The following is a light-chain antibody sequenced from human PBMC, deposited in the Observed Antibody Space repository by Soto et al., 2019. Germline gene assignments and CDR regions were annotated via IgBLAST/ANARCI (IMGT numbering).Light chain of an antibody. CDR3: QHYTNLPLT. CDR2: GAS. CDR1: QSVSNN. V-gene: IGKV3-15*01. J-gene: IGKJ4*01. Sequence: EIVMTQSPATLSVSPGGRATLSCRASQSVSNNLAWYQHKPGQAPRLLIFGASTRATGIPVRFSGSGSGTEFTITIISLQSEDSAVYYCQHYTNLPLTFGGGTKVEIK.